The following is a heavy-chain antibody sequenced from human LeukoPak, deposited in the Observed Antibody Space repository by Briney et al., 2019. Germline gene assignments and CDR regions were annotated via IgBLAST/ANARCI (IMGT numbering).Heavy chain of an antibody. CDR2: IKQDGSEK. J-gene: IGHJ6*02. CDR1: GFTFSGYW. CDR3: VMDMDV. V-gene: IGHV3-7*05. Sequence: PGGSLRLSCAASGFTFSGYWMSWVRQAPGKGLEWVANIKQDGSEKYYVDSVKGRFTISRDNARNLLYLQMNSLRAEDTAVYYCVMDMDVWGQGTTVTVSS.